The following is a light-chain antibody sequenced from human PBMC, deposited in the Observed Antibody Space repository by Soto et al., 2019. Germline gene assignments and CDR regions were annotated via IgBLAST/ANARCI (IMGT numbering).Light chain of an antibody. V-gene: IGKV2-28*01. CDR3: MQAVETLPFA. CDR2: LGG. J-gene: IGKJ5*01. Sequence: IVLTHSPLSLAVTPGEPASISCRSSQSLLYSNGHNYLYLYLQKPGQSPQLLIYLGGNRASGVPDRFSGSGSGTDFTLRISRVEAEDVGVYYCMQAVETLPFAFGQGTLLAVK. CDR1: QSLLYSNGHNY.